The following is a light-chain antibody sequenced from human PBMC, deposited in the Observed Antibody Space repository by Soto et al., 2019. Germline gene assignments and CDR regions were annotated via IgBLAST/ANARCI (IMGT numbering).Light chain of an antibody. Sequence: QTVVTQEPSFSVSPGGTVTLTCALSSGSVSSSNYPSWYQQTPGQAPRTLIYSTNTRSSGVPDRFSGSILGNKAALTITGAQADDESDYFCVLYMGRGIWVFGGGTKVTVL. CDR3: VLYMGRGIWV. CDR2: STN. CDR1: SGSVSSSNY. V-gene: IGLV8-61*01. J-gene: IGLJ3*02.